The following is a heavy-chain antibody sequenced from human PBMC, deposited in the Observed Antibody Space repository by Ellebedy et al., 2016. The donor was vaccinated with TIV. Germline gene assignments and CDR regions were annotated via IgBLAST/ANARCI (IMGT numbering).Heavy chain of an antibody. CDR2: INAGGGST. V-gene: IGHV1-46*01. CDR3: ARRQLYMSDY. D-gene: IGHD1-1*01. CDR1: GYTFSIYY. J-gene: IGHJ4*02. Sequence: AASVKVSCKASGYTFSIYYIHCLRQAPGQGLEWMGIINAGGGSTIYAPKFHDRLTMTRDTSTSTVYMELTSLRSEDTAVYFCARRQLYMSDYWGQGTLVTVSS.